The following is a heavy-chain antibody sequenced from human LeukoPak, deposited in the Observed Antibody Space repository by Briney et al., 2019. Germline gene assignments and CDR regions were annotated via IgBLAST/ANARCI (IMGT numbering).Heavy chain of an antibody. J-gene: IGHJ4*02. Sequence: QSGGSLRLSCAASGFTLSSYAMTWVRQAPGRGLEWVSSVDGGGGGTYYADSVKGRFTISRDNSKDTLFLQMHSLRPGDTAVYYCVREDTPATANYWGQGTLVTISS. D-gene: IGHD2-21*02. V-gene: IGHV3-23*01. CDR3: VREDTPATANY. CDR1: GFTLSSYA. CDR2: VDGGGGGT.